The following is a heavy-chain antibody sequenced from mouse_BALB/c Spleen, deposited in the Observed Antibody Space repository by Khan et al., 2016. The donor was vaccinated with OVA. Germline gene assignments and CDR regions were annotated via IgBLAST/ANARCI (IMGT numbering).Heavy chain of an antibody. D-gene: IGHD2-13*01. J-gene: IGHJ3*01. CDR2: IWSVGST. Sequence: VQLQESGPGLVQPSQSLSITCTVSGFSLSNYGVHWVRQSPGKGLEWLGVIWSVGSTDFNAAFISRLSINKDNSKSQVFFKMNSLQTTDSAIYYCARGGLPFAYWGQGTLVTVSA. V-gene: IGHV2-2*02. CDR3: ARGGLPFAY. CDR1: GFSLSNYG.